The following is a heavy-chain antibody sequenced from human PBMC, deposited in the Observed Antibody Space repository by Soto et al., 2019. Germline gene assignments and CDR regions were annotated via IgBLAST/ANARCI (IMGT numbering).Heavy chain of an antibody. CDR2: IIPLFST. CDR1: GATFRNYA. CDR3: ARDPGIAVVGRGTYFEH. D-gene: IGHD6-19*01. V-gene: IGHV1-69*18. Sequence: QVQLVQSGAEVKKPGSSVKVSCKASGATFRNYAFTWVRQAPGQGLEWMGTIIPLFSTRYAQKFQGRVTMTADESTSTVYMVLSSLKSDDTAVYYCARDPGIAVVGRGTYFEHWGQGTLVTVSS. J-gene: IGHJ4*02.